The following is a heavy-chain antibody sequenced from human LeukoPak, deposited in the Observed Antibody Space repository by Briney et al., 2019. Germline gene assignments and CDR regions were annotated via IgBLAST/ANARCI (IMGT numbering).Heavy chain of an antibody. J-gene: IGHJ4*02. CDR1: GFTFSSSV. V-gene: IGHV3-23*01. CDR3: AKKGYYGSGSYYLSYPLDY. D-gene: IGHD3-10*01. Sequence: GGSLRLSCAASGFTFSSSVMTWVRQAPGKGLEWVSTISGSGGTTYYADSVKGRFTISRDNSKNTLYLQMNSLRAEDTAVYYCAKKGYYGSGSYYLSYPLDYWGQGTLVTVSS. CDR2: ISGSGGTT.